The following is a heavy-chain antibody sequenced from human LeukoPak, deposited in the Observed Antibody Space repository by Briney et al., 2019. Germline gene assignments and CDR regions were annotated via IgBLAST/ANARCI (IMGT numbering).Heavy chain of an antibody. CDR1: GYTLTELS. CDR2: FDPEDGET. D-gene: IGHD2-2*01. Sequence: ASAKVSCKVSGYTLTELSMHWVRQAPGKGLEWMGGFDPEDGETIYAQKFQGRVTMTEDTSTDTAYMELSSLRSEDTAVYYCATHPPLGYCSSTSCSYYFDYWGQGTLVTVSS. CDR3: ATHPPLGYCSSTSCSYYFDY. J-gene: IGHJ4*02. V-gene: IGHV1-24*01.